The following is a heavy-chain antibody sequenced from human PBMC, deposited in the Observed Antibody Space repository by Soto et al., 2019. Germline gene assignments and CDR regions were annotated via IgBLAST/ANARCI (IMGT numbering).Heavy chain of an antibody. J-gene: IGHJ6*02. CDR2: INPNSGGT. CDR3: ARGPPYGDYFYYYYGMEV. Sequence: ASVKVSCKASGYTFTGYYMHWVRQAPGQGLEWMGWINPNSGGTNYAQKFQGWVTMTRDTSISTAYMELSRLRSDDTGVYYCARGPPYGDYFYYYYGMEVWGQGTTVTVS. D-gene: IGHD4-17*01. V-gene: IGHV1-2*04. CDR1: GYTFTGYY.